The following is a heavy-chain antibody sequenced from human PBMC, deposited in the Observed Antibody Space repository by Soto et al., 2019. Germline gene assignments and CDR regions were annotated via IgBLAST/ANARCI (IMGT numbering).Heavy chain of an antibody. CDR1: GYSFTSYW. CDR3: ARYIGATKGDLYYYGMDV. D-gene: IGHD5-12*01. V-gene: IGHV5-10-1*01. J-gene: IGHJ6*02. CDR2: IDPSDSYT. Sequence: GGSLNISCKGSGYSFTSYWISWVRQMPGKGLEWMGRIDPSDSYTNYSPSFQGHVTISADKSISTAYLQWSSLKASDTAMYYCARYIGATKGDLYYYGMDVWGQGTTVTVSS.